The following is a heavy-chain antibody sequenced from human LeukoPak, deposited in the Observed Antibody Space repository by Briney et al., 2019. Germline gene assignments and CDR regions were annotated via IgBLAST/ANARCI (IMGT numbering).Heavy chain of an antibody. CDR1: GFTFSSFA. D-gene: IGHD2-2*02. CDR2: ISGSGGST. CDR3: AKLSGISAAIHIDY. J-gene: IGHJ4*02. Sequence: GGSLRLSCAASGFTFSSFAMSWVRQAPGKGLEWVSAISGSGGSTYYADSVKGRFTISRDNSKNTLYLQMNSLRAEDTAVYYCAKLSGISAAIHIDYWGQGTLVTVSS. V-gene: IGHV3-23*01.